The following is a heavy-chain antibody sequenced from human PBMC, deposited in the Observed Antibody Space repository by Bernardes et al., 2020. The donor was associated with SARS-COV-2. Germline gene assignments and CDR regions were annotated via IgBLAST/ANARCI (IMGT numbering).Heavy chain of an antibody. J-gene: IGHJ5*02. CDR3: ASEKLWFGELLGFDP. CDR2: IYHSGST. V-gene: IGHV4-38-2*01. D-gene: IGHD3-10*01. CDR1: GYSISSGYY. Sequence: SETLSLTCAVSGYSISSGYYWGWIRQPPGKGLEWIGSIYHSGSTYYNPSLKSRVTISVDTSKNQFSLRLSSVTAADTAVYYCASEKLWFGELLGFDPWGQGTLVTVSS.